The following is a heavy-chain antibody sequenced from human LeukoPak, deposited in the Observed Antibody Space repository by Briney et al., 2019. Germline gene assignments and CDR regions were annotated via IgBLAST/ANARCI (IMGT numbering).Heavy chain of an antibody. D-gene: IGHD3-10*01. Sequence: GEYLKISCKGSGYSFTSYWIGWVRQMPGKGLEWMGIIYPGDSDARYSPSFQGQVTISADQSSSTAYLQWSSLKASDTAMYYCARQESGSRFDYWGQGTLVTVSS. CDR1: GYSFTSYW. CDR2: IYPGDSDA. J-gene: IGHJ4*02. V-gene: IGHV5-51*01. CDR3: ARQESGSRFDY.